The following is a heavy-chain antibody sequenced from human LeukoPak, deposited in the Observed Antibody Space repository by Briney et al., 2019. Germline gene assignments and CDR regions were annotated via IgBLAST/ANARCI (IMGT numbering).Heavy chain of an antibody. Sequence: GESLKISCQGSGYSFSNNWIGWVRQKPGYGLEWMRLIYPGNSDTKYTPSFQGHVTISADHSISTSYLQWNSLKASDTVMYYCARKIPSGPIDHWGQGTLVTVSS. J-gene: IGHJ4*02. V-gene: IGHV5-51*01. CDR2: IYPGNSDT. CDR1: GYSFSNNW. D-gene: IGHD2-2*01. CDR3: ARKIPSGPIDH.